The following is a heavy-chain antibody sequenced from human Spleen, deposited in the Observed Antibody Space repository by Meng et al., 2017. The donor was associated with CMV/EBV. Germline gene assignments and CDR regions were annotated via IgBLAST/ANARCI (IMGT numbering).Heavy chain of an antibody. CDR2: ISWNGANT. D-gene: IGHD3-3*01. V-gene: IGHV3-9*01. CDR3: ARPFWSEKSGAFDI. CDR1: GFTFEDKA. Sequence: SLKISCAASGFTFEDKAMHWVRQAPGKGLEWVASISWNGANTASADSVKGRFTVSRDNAKNSLYLQMNSLRVEDTALYYCARPFWSEKSGAFDIWGQGTMVTVS. J-gene: IGHJ3*02.